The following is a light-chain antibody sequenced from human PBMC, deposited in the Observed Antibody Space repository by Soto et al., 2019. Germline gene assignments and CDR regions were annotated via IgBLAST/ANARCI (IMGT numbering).Light chain of an antibody. Sequence: QSVLTQPPSASGTPGQRVTISCSGSSSNVGSNTVNWYQQLPGTAPKLLIYSNNQRPSGVPDRFSGSKSGTSASLSISGLQSWDEADYYCAAWDDSLNAYVFATGTKVTVL. CDR3: AAWDDSLNAYV. V-gene: IGLV1-44*01. CDR2: SNN. J-gene: IGLJ1*01. CDR1: SSNVGSNT.